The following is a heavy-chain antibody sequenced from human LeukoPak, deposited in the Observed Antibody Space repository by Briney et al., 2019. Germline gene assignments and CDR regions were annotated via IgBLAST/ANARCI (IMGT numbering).Heavy chain of an antibody. Sequence: PGGSLRLSCAASVLTFSSYWMSWIRQAPVKGLEWVASISSSGGTIDYGASVKGRFTISRDNAKNSLYLQMNSLRAEDTAVYYCARDSEIAVAGSYAFDIWGQGTMVTVSS. CDR1: VLTFSSYW. CDR3: ARDSEIAVAGSYAFDI. CDR2: ISSSGGTI. D-gene: IGHD6-19*01. J-gene: IGHJ3*02. V-gene: IGHV3-11*04.